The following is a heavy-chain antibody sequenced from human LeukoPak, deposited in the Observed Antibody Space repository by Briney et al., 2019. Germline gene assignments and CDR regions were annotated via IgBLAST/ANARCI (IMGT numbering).Heavy chain of an antibody. V-gene: IGHV3-11*04. D-gene: IGHD3-3*01. CDR3: ARDNYDDSTFDY. CDR2: ISRSSSSI. CDR1: GFTFSDYY. Sequence: GGSLRLSCAASGFTFSDYYMSWIRQAPGKGLEWVSSISRSSSSISYADSVRGRFTISRDNANNLLYLQMNSLRAEDTAVYYCARDNYDDSTFDYWGQGTLVTVSS. J-gene: IGHJ4*02.